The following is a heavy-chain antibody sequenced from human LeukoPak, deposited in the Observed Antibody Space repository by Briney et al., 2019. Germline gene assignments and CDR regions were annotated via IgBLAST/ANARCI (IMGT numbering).Heavy chain of an antibody. CDR2: ISWNSGSI. CDR1: GFTFDDCA. CDR3: AKDSAPRGVVVVAATYDY. J-gene: IGHJ4*02. Sequence: GGSLRLSCAASGFTFDDCAMHWVRQAPGKGLEWVSGISWNSGSIGYADSVKGRFTISRDNAKNSLYLQMNSLRAEDTALYYCAKDSAPRGVVVVAATYDYWGQGTLVTVSS. V-gene: IGHV3-9*01. D-gene: IGHD2-15*01.